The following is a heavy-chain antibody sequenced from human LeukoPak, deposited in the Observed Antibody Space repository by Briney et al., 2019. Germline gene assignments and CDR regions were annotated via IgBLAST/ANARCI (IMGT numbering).Heavy chain of an antibody. J-gene: IGHJ4*02. CDR2: IYYSGST. CDR1: GGSISSSSYY. Sequence: SETLSLTCTVSGGSISSSSYYWGWIRQPPGKGLEWIGYIYYSGSTNYNPSLKSRVTISVDTSKNQFSLKLSSVTAADTAVYYCARDSSSWSLDYWGQGTLVTVSS. D-gene: IGHD6-13*01. V-gene: IGHV4-61*01. CDR3: ARDSSSWSLDY.